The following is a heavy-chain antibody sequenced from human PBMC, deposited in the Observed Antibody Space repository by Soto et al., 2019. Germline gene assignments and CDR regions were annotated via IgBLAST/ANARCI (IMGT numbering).Heavy chain of an antibody. J-gene: IGHJ6*02. CDR2: INPNSGGT. Sequence: AASVKVSCKASGYTFTGYYMHWVRQAPGQGLEWMGWINPNSGGTNYAQKFQSWVTMTRDTSISTAYMELSRLRSDDTAVYYCARSTYYYDSSGYYYYYYGMDVWGQGTTVTVSS. CDR3: ARSTYYYDSSGYYYYYYGMDV. CDR1: GYTFTGYY. V-gene: IGHV1-2*04. D-gene: IGHD3-22*01.